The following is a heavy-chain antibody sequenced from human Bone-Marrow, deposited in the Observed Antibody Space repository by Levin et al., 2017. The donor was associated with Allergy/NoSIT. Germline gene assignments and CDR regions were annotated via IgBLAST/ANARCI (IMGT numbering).Heavy chain of an antibody. CDR1: GFSFSSHT. D-gene: IGHD2-21*01. CDR2: ISSGSRNI. CDR3: ARVIPVALYYFDC. J-gene: IGHJ4*02. Sequence: PGGSLRLSCVASGFSFSSHTMNWVRQAPGKGLEWISSISSGSRNIDYADSVKGRFTVSRDNAKNSLYLQMHSLRAEDSAIYYCARVIPVALYYFDCWGQGTLVTVSS. V-gene: IGHV3-21*01.